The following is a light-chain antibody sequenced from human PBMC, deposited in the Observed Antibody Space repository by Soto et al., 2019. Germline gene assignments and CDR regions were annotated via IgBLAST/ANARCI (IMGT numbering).Light chain of an antibody. J-gene: IGKJ2*01. CDR2: EAS. V-gene: IGKV3-20*01. Sequence: PGSLSLSPGEVAALSCRASQTVRDSYLAWYQQKPGQAPRLLIYEASRRAADIPARFSGSGSGTDFSLTITRLEPEDVAVYFCQQYGSSPYTFGQGTKVDIK. CDR1: QTVRDSY. CDR3: QQYGSSPYT.